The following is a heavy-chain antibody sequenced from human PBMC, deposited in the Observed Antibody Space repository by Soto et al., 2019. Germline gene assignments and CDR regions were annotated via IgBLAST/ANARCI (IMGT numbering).Heavy chain of an antibody. J-gene: IGHJ6*02. CDR3: ARDRAGSSSWPGGGMDV. V-gene: IGHV3-21*01. CDR2: ISSSSSYI. CDR1: GFTFSSYS. D-gene: IGHD6-13*01. Sequence: EVQLVESGGGLVKPGGSLRLSCAASGFTFSSYSMNWVRQAPGKGLEWVSSISSSSSYIYYADSVKGRFTISRDNAKNSLYLQMNSVRAEDRAVYYCARDRAGSSSWPGGGMDVWGQGTTVTVSS.